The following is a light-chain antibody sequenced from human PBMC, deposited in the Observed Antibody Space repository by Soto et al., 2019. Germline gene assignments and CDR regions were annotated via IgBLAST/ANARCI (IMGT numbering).Light chain of an antibody. CDR1: QSVSSSY. J-gene: IGKJ4*01. CDR3: QQYSGSPT. V-gene: IGKV3-20*01. Sequence: EIVLTQSPGTLSLSPGERATLSCRASQSVSSSYLAWYQQKPGQAPRLLTYGASSRATGIPARFSGSGSGTDFTLTISRLEPEDFAVYYCQQYSGSPTFGGGTKVEIK. CDR2: GAS.